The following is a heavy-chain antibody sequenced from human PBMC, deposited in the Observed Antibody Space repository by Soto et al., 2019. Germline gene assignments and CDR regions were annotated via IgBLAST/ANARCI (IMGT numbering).Heavy chain of an antibody. CDR3: ARDQDCSGGSCYPHLWYYGMDV. CDR2: ISSSSSYI. Sequence: GGSLRLSCAASGFTFSDYYMSWIRQAPGKGLEWVSSISSSSSYIYYADSVKGRFTISRDNAKNSLYLQMNSLRAEDTAVYYCARDQDCSGGSCYPHLWYYGMDVWGQGTTVTVSS. J-gene: IGHJ6*02. CDR1: GFTFSDYY. V-gene: IGHV3-11*06. D-gene: IGHD2-15*01.